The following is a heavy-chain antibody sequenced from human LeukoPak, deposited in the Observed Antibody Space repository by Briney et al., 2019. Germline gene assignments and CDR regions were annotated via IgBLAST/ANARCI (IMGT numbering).Heavy chain of an antibody. V-gene: IGHV3-23*01. CDR3: AKGGFSSGYYY. D-gene: IGHD3-22*01. CDR1: GFTFSSYT. J-gene: IGHJ4*02. Sequence: GGSLRLSCVASGFTFSSYTMSWVRQAPGKGLEWVSYISSSGSTIYYADSVKGRFTISRDNSKNTLYLQMNSLRAEDTAVYYCAKGGFSSGYYYWGQGTLVTVSS. CDR2: ISSSGSTI.